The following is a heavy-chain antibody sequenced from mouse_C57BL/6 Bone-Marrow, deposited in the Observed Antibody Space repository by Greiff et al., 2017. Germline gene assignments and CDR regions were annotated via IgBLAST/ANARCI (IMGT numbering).Heavy chain of an antibody. CDR2: ILPGIGST. CDR3: ARGWFYYGSRGYAMDY. CDR1: GYTFTGYW. V-gene: IGHV1-9*01. D-gene: IGHD1-1*01. Sequence: VKLMESGAELMKPGASVKLSCKATGYTFTGYWIEWVKQRPGHGLEWIGEILPGIGSTNYNEKFKGKATFTADTSSNTAYMQLSSLTTEDSAIYYCARGWFYYGSRGYAMDYWGQGTSVTVSS. J-gene: IGHJ4*01.